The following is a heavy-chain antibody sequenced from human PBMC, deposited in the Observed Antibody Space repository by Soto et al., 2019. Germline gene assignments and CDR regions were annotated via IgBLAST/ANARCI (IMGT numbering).Heavy chain of an antibody. CDR3: ARDNSGAYYGMDV. J-gene: IGHJ6*02. CDR2: INPSGGST. CDR1: GYTLTSNH. V-gene: IGHV1-46*01. Sequence: QVQLVQSGAEVKRPGASVKVSCKASGYTLTSNHMHWVRQAPGQGLEWMGIINPSGGSTSYAQKFQGRVTMTRDTSTSTVYMELSSLRSEDXXXXYCARDNSGAYYGMDVWGQGTTVTVXS. D-gene: IGHD6-19*01.